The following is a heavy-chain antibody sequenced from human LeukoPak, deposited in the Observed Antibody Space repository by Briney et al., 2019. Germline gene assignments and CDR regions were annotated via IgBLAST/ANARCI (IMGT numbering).Heavy chain of an antibody. J-gene: IGHJ4*02. D-gene: IGHD3-10*01. V-gene: IGHV3-15*01. Sequence: GGSLRLSCAASGFTFSNAWMSWVRQAPGKGPEWVGHIKSKTDGGTTDYAAPVKGRFTVSRDDSKNTLYLQMNSLKTEDTAVYYCTTERLVHDFWGQGTLVTVSS. CDR3: TTERLVHDF. CDR2: IKSKTDGGTT. CDR1: GFTFSNAW.